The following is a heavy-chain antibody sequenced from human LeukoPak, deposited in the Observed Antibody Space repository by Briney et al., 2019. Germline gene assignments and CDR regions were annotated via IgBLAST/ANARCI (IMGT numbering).Heavy chain of an antibody. D-gene: IGHD3-9*01. Sequence: ASVKVSCKASEYTFTSFYIHWVRQAPGQGLEWMGIINPSGGSTSYAQKFQGRVAMTRDTSTSTVYVDLSSLISEETAMYYCATDPGPRVDYDISPGVGLWGQGTLVTVSS. V-gene: IGHV1-46*01. CDR2: INPSGGST. CDR3: ATDPGPRVDYDISPGVGL. J-gene: IGHJ4*02. CDR1: EYTFTSFY.